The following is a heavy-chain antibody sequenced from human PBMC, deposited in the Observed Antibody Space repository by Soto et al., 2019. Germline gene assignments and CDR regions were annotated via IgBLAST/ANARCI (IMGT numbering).Heavy chain of an antibody. V-gene: IGHV4-31*03. J-gene: IGHJ5*01. D-gene: IGHD2-21*01. CDR2: IYVTGAV. Sequence: SETLSLTCSVSGAALNSGNYYWSWIRQVPGKGLEWIGHIYVTGAVDYNPSLGDRITISQDTSERQFSLNLRLVTAADTAVYYCARLRIATNNYKWFDSWGQGTLVTVSS. CDR1: GAALNSGNYY. CDR3: ARLRIATNNYKWFDS.